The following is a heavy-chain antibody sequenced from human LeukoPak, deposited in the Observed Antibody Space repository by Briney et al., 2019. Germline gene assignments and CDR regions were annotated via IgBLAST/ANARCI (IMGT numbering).Heavy chain of an antibody. Sequence: GGSLRLSCAASGFTVSSTSMSWVRQAPGKGLEWISVIYGGGATYYADSVKGRFTVSRDNSKNTLFLQMSSLRAEDTAVYYCARGSAVGVTAPKYWGQGTLVTVSS. CDR3: ARGSAVGVTAPKY. CDR1: GFTVSSTS. J-gene: IGHJ4*02. CDR2: IYGGGAT. D-gene: IGHD2-21*02. V-gene: IGHV3-53*01.